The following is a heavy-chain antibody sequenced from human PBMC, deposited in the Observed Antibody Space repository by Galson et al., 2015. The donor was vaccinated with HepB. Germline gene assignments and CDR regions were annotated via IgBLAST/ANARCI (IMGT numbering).Heavy chain of an antibody. CDR3: ARGAHVVGVAATQNNWFDP. J-gene: IGHJ5*02. D-gene: IGHD2-15*01. Sequence: SVKVSCKVSGYTFSSYPITWVRQAPGQGLEWMGWKSAYNHKTKYAQKFMGRVTMTTDTSTTTAYMELRRPRSDDTAVYYCARGAHVVGVAATQNNWFDPWGQGTLVTVSS. CDR2: KSAYNHKT. V-gene: IGHV1-18*01. CDR1: GYTFSSYP.